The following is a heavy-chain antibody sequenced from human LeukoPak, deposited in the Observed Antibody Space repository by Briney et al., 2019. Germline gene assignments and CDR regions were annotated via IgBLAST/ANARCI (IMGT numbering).Heavy chain of an antibody. Sequence: ASVKVSCKASGYTFTGYYMHWVRQAPGQGLEWMGRINPNSGGTNYAQKFQGRVTMTRDTSISTAYTELSRLRSDDTAVYYCARDRPSYCSGGSCYYMDAWGKGTTVTVSS. J-gene: IGHJ6*03. CDR3: ARDRPSYCSGGSCYYMDA. CDR2: INPNSGGT. V-gene: IGHV1-2*06. CDR1: GYTFTGYY. D-gene: IGHD2-15*01.